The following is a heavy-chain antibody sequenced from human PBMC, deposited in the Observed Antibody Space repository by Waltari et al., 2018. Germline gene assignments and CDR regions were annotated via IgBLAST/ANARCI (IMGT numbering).Heavy chain of an antibody. V-gene: IGHV3-33*01. CDR3: ARSYCGGDCYPDY. CDR2: IWYDGSNK. Sequence: QVQLVESGGGVVQPGRSLRLSCAASGFTFSSYGMPWVRQAPGKGLEWVAVIWYDGSNKYYADSVKGRFTISRDNSKNTLYLQMNSLRAEDTAVYYCARSYCGGDCYPDYWGQGTLVTVSS. J-gene: IGHJ4*02. CDR1: GFTFSSYG. D-gene: IGHD2-21*02.